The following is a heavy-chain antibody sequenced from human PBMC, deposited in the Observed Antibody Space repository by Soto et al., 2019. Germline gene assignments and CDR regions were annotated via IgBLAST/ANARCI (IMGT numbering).Heavy chain of an antibody. J-gene: IGHJ4*02. V-gene: IGHV3-48*03. D-gene: IGHD2-2*01. Sequence: EVQLLESGGGLVQPGGSLRLSCAASGFTFSSYEMNWVRQPPGKGLEWISYISSSGTTKYYGDPVKGRFTSSRDNAKNSLYLQMNSLRAEDTAVYYCVRRYCSSTSCTFDYWGQGTLVTVSS. CDR2: ISSSGTTK. CDR1: GFTFSSYE. CDR3: VRRYCSSTSCTFDY.